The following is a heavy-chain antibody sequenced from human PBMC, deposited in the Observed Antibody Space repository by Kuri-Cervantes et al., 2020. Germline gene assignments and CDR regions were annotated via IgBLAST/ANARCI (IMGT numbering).Heavy chain of an antibody. Sequence: SQTLSLTCAIPGDRVSSNSAAWNWIRQSPSRGLEWLGRTYYRSKWYNDYAVSVKSRITINPDTSKNQFSLQLNSVTPEDTAVYYCARSSYYDSSGYPTDLDYWGQGTLVTVSS. V-gene: IGHV6-1*01. D-gene: IGHD3-22*01. J-gene: IGHJ4*02. CDR1: GDRVSSNSAA. CDR2: TYYRSKWYN. CDR3: ARSSYYDSSGYPTDLDY.